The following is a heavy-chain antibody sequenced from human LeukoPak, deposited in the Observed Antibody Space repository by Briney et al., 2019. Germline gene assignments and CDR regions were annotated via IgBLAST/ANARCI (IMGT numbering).Heavy chain of an antibody. CDR2: ISYDGSNK. CDR3: GPLTTFDY. Sequence: PGGSLRLSCAASGFTFSSYAMHWVRQAPGKGLEWVAVISYDGSNKYYADSVKGRFTISRDNPKNTLYLQMNSLRAEDTAVYYCGPLTTFDYWGQGTLVTVSS. CDR1: GFTFSSYA. D-gene: IGHD1/OR15-1a*01. J-gene: IGHJ4*02. V-gene: IGHV3-30-3*01.